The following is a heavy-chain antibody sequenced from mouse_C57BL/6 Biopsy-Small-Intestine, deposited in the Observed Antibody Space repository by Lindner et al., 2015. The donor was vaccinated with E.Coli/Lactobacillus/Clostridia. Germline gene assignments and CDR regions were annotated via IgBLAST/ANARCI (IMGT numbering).Heavy chain of an antibody. CDR1: VTPLSTMV. CDR2: SALTMVI. V-gene: IGHV1-14*01. Sequence: SVKVVLPRLLVTPLSTMVSAGCDRPLDKALSGWDGSALTMVIQKYAQSLQGRVTMTTDTSTSTAYMELRSLRSDDTAVYYCARDLDYLDYWGQGTLVTVSS. D-gene: IGHD5-5*01. CDR3: ARDLDYLDY. J-gene: IGHJ4*01.